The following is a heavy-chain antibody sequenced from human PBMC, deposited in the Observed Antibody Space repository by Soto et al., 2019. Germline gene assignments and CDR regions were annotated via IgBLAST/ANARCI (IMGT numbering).Heavy chain of an antibody. CDR1: GFTFSSYG. CDR2: ISYDGSNS. D-gene: IGHD3-16*02. V-gene: IGHV3-30*18. CDR3: AKALGELSPESYDY. J-gene: IGHJ4*02. Sequence: QVQLVESGGGVVQPGRSLRLSGEASGFTFSSYGMHWVRQAPGKGLEWVAFISYDGSNSYYADSVKGRFTISRDDSKNTLYLQMISLRAEDTAVYYCAKALGELSPESYDYWGQGNLVTVSS.